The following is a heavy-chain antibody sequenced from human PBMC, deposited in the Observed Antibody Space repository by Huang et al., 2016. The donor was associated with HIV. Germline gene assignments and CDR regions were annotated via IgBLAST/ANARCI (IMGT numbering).Heavy chain of an antibody. V-gene: IGHV1-69*13. CDR2: ISPRFVTV. D-gene: IGHD3-16*01. CDR1: GGTFTSYT. Sequence: QVQLVQSGAEVKKPGSSVKVSCKASGGTFTSYTITWVRQAPGQGLEGVGGISPRFVTVNYAQKFQGRVTITADESTRTVYMELTSLISEDTAMYYCARRLIYDYIWGSDAFDIWGQGTMVTVSS. J-gene: IGHJ3*02. CDR3: ARRLIYDYIWGSDAFDI.